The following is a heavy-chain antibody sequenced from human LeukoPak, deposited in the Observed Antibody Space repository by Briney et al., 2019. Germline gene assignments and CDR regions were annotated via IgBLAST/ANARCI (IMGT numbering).Heavy chain of an antibody. CDR1: GGTFSSYA. CDR3: ALGGRYYYDSSGYYPFDY. J-gene: IGHJ4*02. CDR2: IIPIFGTA. D-gene: IGHD3-22*01. V-gene: IGHV1-69*05. Sequence: EASVKVSCKASGGTFSSYAISWVRQAPGQGLEWMGGIIPIFGTANYAQKFRGRVTITTDESTSTAYMELSSLRSEDTAVYYCALGGRYYYDSSGYYPFDYWGQGTLVTVSS.